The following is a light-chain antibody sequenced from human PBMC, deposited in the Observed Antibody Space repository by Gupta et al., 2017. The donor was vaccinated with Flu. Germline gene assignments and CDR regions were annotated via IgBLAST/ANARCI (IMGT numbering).Light chain of an antibody. Sequence: SSSNIGGNTVNWYQQLPGTAPKLLIYNNDQRPSRVPDRFSASKSGTSASLAISGLQSEDEADYYCAAWDDSLNGVVFGGGTKLTVL. CDR2: NND. CDR1: SSNIGGNT. V-gene: IGLV1-44*01. J-gene: IGLJ3*02. CDR3: AAWDDSLNGVV.